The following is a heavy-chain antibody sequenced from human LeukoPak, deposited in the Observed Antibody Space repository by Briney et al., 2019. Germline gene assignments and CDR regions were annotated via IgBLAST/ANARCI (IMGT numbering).Heavy chain of an antibody. J-gene: IGHJ4*02. Sequence: GASVKVSCKASGGTFSSYAISWVRQAPGQGLVWMGGIIPIFGTANYAQKFQGRVTITADESTSTAYMELSSLRSEDTAVYYCARSPYAGYGGTDYWGQGTLVTVSS. D-gene: IGHD5-12*01. CDR1: GGTFSSYA. V-gene: IGHV1-69*13. CDR2: IIPIFGTA. CDR3: ARSPYAGYGGTDY.